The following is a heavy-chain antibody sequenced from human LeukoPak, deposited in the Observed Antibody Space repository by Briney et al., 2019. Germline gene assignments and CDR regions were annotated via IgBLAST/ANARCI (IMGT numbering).Heavy chain of an antibody. Sequence: PSETLPLTCAVYGGSFSGYYWSWIRQPPGKGLEWIGEINHSGSTNYNPSLKSRVTISVDTSKNQFSLKLSSVTAADTAVYYCARINYDYVWGSYPLYYFDYWGQGTLVTVSS. J-gene: IGHJ4*02. CDR2: INHSGST. CDR1: GGSFSGYY. D-gene: IGHD3-16*01. V-gene: IGHV4-34*01. CDR3: ARINYDYVWGSYPLYYFDY.